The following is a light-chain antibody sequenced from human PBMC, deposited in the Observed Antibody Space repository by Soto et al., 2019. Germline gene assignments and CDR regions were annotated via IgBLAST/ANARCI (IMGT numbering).Light chain of an antibody. CDR2: GST. CDR1: SSNIGAGYD. V-gene: IGLV1-40*01. CDR3: QSYDSSLSGVV. J-gene: IGLJ2*01. Sequence: QSVLTQPPSVSGAPGQRVTISCTGSSSNIGAGYDVHWYQQLPGTAPKLLIFGSTNRPSGVPDRFSGSKSGTSGSLAITGLQAEDEADYYCQSYDSSLSGVVFGGGTKLSVL.